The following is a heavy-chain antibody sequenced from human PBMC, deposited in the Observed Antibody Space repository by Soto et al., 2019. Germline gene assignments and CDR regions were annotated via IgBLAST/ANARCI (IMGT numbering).Heavy chain of an antibody. D-gene: IGHD4-4*01. Sequence: GGSLRLSCAASGFTFSSYAMSWVRQAPGKGLEWVSAISGSGGSTSYADSVQGRFTISRDNFKNTLFVQMNSLRAEDTAVYYCARSYSNYGGDYYGMDVWGQGTTVTVSS. CDR3: ARSYSNYGGDYYGMDV. V-gene: IGHV3-23*01. CDR2: ISGSGGST. CDR1: GFTFSSYA. J-gene: IGHJ6*02.